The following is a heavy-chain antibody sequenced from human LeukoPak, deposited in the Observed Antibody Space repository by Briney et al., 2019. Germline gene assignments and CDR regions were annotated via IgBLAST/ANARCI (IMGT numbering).Heavy chain of an antibody. V-gene: IGHV1-69*13. D-gene: IGHD5-24*01. CDR3: AREVRMATISDAFDI. CDR2: IIPIFGTA. J-gene: IGHJ3*02. Sequence: GASVKVSCKASGGTFSSYAISWVRQAPGQGLEWMGGIIPIFGTANYAQKFQGRVTITADESTSTAYMELSSLGSEDTAVYYCAREVRMATISDAFDIWGQGTMVTVSS. CDR1: GGTFSSYA.